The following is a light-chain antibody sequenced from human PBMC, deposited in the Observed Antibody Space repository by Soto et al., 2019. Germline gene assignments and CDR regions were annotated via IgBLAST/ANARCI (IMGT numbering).Light chain of an antibody. V-gene: IGLV2-23*02. J-gene: IGLJ3*02. CDR3: CSYAGSRV. Sequence: QSALTQPASVSGPPGQSITISCTGTSSDVGSYNLVSWYQQHPGKAPKLMIYEVSKRPSGVSNRFSGSKSGNTASLTISGLQAEDEADYYCCSYAGSRVFGGGTKLTVL. CDR2: EVS. CDR1: SSDVGSYNL.